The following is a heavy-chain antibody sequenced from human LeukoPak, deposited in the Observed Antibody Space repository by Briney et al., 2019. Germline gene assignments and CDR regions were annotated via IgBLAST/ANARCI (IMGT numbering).Heavy chain of an antibody. CDR1: GFTFSSYA. Sequence: PGGSLRLSCAASGFTFSSYAMSWVRQAPGKGLEWVSAISGSGGSTYYADSVKGRFTISRDNSKSTLYLQMNSLRAEDTAVYYCAKSCGGDTAMVHPGYLIDYWGQGTLVTVSS. CDR2: ISGSGGST. J-gene: IGHJ4*02. V-gene: IGHV3-23*01. D-gene: IGHD5-18*01. CDR3: AKSCGGDTAMVHPGYLIDY.